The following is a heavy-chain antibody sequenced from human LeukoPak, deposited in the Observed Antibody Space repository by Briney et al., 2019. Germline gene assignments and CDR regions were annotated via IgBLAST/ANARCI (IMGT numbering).Heavy chain of an antibody. J-gene: IGHJ4*02. CDR2: MSGNAATT. V-gene: IGHV3-23*01. D-gene: IGHD5-18*01. Sequence: GGSLRLSCAASGFTFSSYAMSWVRQAPGRGLEWVSGMSGNAATTYYADSVKGRFTISRDNSKNTLYLQMNSLRAEDTAVYYCAKGKAAMVLYFDYWGQGTLVTVSS. CDR1: GFTFSSYA. CDR3: AKGKAAMVLYFDY.